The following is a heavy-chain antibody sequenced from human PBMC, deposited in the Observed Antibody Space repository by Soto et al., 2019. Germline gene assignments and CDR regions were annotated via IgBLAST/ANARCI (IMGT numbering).Heavy chain of an antibody. CDR3: ARDSSSWYGQYYYGLDV. CDR2: INPGKGDT. J-gene: IGHJ6*02. Sequence: ASVKVSCKSSGYTFTSYAIHWVRQAPGQRLEWMGWINPGKGDTKYSEKFQGRVTITREKSASTAYMELSRLRSEDTALYYCARDSSSWYGQYYYGLDVWGQGTTVTVSS. D-gene: IGHD6-13*01. CDR1: GYTFTSYA. V-gene: IGHV1-3*01.